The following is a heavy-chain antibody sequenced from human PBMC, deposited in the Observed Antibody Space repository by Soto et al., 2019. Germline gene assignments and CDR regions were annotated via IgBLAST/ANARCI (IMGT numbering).Heavy chain of an antibody. CDR2: ISDGGST. J-gene: IGHJ5*02. CDR3: ARGHASIVVVPAARGGWFDP. Sequence: PSETLSLTCNVSGGSIYTYYWNWIRQSPGKGLEWIGYISDGGSTNYNPSLKSRVTISVDTSKKQVSLKLSSVSAPDTARYFCARGHASIVVVPAARGGWFDPWGQGTLVTVSS. CDR1: GGSIYTYY. D-gene: IGHD2-2*01. V-gene: IGHV4-59*01.